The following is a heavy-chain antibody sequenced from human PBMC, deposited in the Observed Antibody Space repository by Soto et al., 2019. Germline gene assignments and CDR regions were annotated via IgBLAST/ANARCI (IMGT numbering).Heavy chain of an antibody. CDR3: ARDYPTRIGTYDY. D-gene: IGHD3-22*01. J-gene: IGHJ4*02. V-gene: IGHV1-69*08. CDR2: IIPILGIA. Sequence: QVQLVQSGAEVKKPGSSVKVSCKASGGTFSSYTISWVRQAPGQGLEWMGRIIPILGIANYAQKFQGRVTXTXDXXTSTAYMEQSSLRSEDTAVYYCARDYPTRIGTYDYWGQGTLVTVSS. CDR1: GGTFSSYT.